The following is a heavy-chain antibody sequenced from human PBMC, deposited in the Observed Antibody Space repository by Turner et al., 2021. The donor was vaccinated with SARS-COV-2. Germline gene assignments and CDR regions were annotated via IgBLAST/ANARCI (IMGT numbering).Heavy chain of an antibody. CDR2: ISYDGSNK. D-gene: IGHD4-17*01. J-gene: IGHJ4*02. CDR3: AKDQGPDYGDYGPGDY. CDR1: G. V-gene: IGHV3-30*18. Sequence: GMHWVRQAPGKGLEWVAVISYDGSNKYYADSVKGRFTISRDNSKNTLYLQMNSLSAEDTAVYYCAKDQGPDYGDYGPGDYWGQGTLVTVSS.